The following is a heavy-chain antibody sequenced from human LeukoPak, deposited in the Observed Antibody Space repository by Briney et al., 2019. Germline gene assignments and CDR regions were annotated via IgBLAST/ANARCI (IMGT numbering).Heavy chain of an antibody. J-gene: IGHJ4*02. CDR1: GGTFSSYA. D-gene: IGHD6-6*01. CDR3: ARGPDEDSSSVAAEGY. CDR2: IIPIFGTA. Sequence: GASVKVSCKASGGTFSSYAISWVRQAPGQGLEWMGGIIPIFGTANYAQKFQGRVTITADEPTSTAYMELSSLRSEDTAVYYCARGPDEDSSSVAAEGYWGQGTLVTVSS. V-gene: IGHV1-69*13.